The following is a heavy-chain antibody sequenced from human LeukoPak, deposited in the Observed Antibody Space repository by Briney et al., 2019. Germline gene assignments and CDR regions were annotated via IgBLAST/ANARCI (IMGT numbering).Heavy chain of an antibody. CDR3: ARHRDDDVDY. V-gene: IGHV5-51*01. CDR1: GYTFTSYW. CDR2: IYPDDSDT. Sequence: GESLKISCKGSGYTFTSYWSGWVRQMRGKRVEWMGIIYPDDSDTRYSPTFQGQVTISADKYISTAYLQWSSLKAWDTARYHCARHRDDDVDYWGQGTLVTVSS. D-gene: IGHD5-24*01. J-gene: IGHJ4*02.